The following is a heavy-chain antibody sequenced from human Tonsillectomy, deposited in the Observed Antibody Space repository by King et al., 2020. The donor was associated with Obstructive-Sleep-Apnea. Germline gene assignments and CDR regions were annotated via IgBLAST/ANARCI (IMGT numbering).Heavy chain of an antibody. Sequence: QVQLQESGPGLVKPSQTLSLTCTVSGGSISSGGYYWSWIRQHPGKCLEWIGYIYYSGSTYYNPSLKSRVTISVDTSKNQFSLKLSSVTAADTAVYYCASAYYDSSGYVDAFDIWGQGTMVTVSS. CDR1: GGSISSGGYY. CDR2: IYYSGST. J-gene: IGHJ3*02. CDR3: ASAYYDSSGYVDAFDI. V-gene: IGHV4-31*03. D-gene: IGHD3-22*01.